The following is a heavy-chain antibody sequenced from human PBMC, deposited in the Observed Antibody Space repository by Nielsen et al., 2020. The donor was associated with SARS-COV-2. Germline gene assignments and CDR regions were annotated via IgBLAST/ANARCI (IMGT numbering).Heavy chain of an antibody. CDR3: ASSRYCSGGSCQEDDAFDI. J-gene: IGHJ3*02. V-gene: IGHV3-21*01. Sequence: GESLKISCAASGFTFSSYSMNWVRQAPGTGLEWVSSISSSSTFTYYADSVKGRFTISRDNAKNSLYLQMNSLRAEDTAVYYCASSRYCSGGSCQEDDAFDIWGQGTMVTVSS. D-gene: IGHD2-15*01. CDR2: ISSSSTFT. CDR1: GFTFSSYS.